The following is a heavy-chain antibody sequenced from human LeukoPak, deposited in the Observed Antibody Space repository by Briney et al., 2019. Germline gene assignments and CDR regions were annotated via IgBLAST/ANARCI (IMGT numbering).Heavy chain of an antibody. CDR1: GGSISSGSYY. Sequence: SETLSLTCTVSGGSISSGSYYWSWIRQPAGKGLEWIGRIYTSGSTNYNPSLKSRVTISVDTSKNQFSLKLSSVTAADTAVYYCARITYYYDSSGYYQYYYYMDVWGKGTTVTISS. D-gene: IGHD3-22*01. CDR2: IYTSGST. J-gene: IGHJ6*03. V-gene: IGHV4-61*02. CDR3: ARITYYYDSSGYYQYYYYMDV.